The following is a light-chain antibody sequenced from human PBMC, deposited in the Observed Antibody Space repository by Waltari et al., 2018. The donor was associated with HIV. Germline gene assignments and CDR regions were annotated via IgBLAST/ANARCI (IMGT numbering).Light chain of an antibody. Sequence: QSPLTQPPSVAGSLGPSVTTACSGTRSALGSSIPASWYQQPPGTAPKLIIYEVPNRPSGVAVRFSGSKSDNTASLTISGLQAEDEADYYCSSYTTSSTWVFGGGTQLTVL. CDR3: SSYTTSSTWV. CDR1: RSALGSSIP. V-gene: IGLV2-18*02. J-gene: IGLJ3*02. CDR2: EVP.